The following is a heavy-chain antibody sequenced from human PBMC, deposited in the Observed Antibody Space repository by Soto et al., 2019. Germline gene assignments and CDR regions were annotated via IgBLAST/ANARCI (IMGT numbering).Heavy chain of an antibody. J-gene: IGHJ6*03. CDR3: TRHSVDIVATTPYYYYYMDV. D-gene: IGHD5-12*01. CDR2: IRSKANSYAT. V-gene: IGHV3-73*01. CDR1: GFTFSGSA. Sequence: GGSLRLSCAASGFTFSGSAMHWVRQASGKGLEWVGRIRSKANSYATAYAASVKGRFTISRDDSKNTAYLQMNSLKTEDTAVYYCTRHSVDIVATTPYYYYYMDVWGKGTTVTVS.